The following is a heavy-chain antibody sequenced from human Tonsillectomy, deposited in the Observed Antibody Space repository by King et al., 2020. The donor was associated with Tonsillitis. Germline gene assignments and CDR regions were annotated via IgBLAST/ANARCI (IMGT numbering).Heavy chain of an antibody. CDR3: ARFESGRFPSSYFDS. CDR2: VYYSGRT. J-gene: IGHJ4*02. Sequence: QLQESGPGLVKPSETLSLTCTVSGGSISSSYWSWIRQPPGKGLEWIGYVYYSGRTKYNPSLESRVTISVDTSKNQFSLRLSSVTAADPAVYYCARFESGRFPSSYFDSWGRGTLVTGSS. V-gene: IGHV4-59*01. CDR1: GGSISSSY. D-gene: IGHD1-26*01.